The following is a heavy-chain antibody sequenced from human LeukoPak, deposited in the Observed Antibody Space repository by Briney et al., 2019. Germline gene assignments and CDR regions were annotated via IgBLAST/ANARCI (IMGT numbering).Heavy chain of an antibody. CDR1: GFTFSRYT. J-gene: IGHJ4*02. V-gene: IGHV3-21*01. CDR2: ITSSSTYI. D-gene: IGHD1-26*01. Sequence: GGSLRLSCAASGFTFSRYTVNGVRQAPGKGLEWVSSITSSSTYIYYADSVKGRFTISRDNAKNSLYLHMNSLRAEDTAVYYCTRGTGSYDYWGQGTRVTVSS. CDR3: TRGTGSYDY.